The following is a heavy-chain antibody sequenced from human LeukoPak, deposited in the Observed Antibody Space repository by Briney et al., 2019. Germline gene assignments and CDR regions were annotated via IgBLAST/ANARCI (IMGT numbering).Heavy chain of an antibody. J-gene: IGHJ4*02. D-gene: IGHD6-13*01. CDR1: GYTFTGYY. CDR3: ARESLIAAAVDY. V-gene: IGHV3-48*03. Sequence: SCKASGYTFTGYYMHWVRQAPGKGLEWISYISRSARTTYYADSVKGRFTISRDNAKNSLYLQMHSLRAEDTAIYYCARESLIAAAVDYWGQGTLVTVS. CDR2: ISRSARTT.